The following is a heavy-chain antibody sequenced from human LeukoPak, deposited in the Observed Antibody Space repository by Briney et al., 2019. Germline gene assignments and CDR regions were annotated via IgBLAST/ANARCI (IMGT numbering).Heavy chain of an antibody. D-gene: IGHD3-10*01. CDR2: IFYTGSP. J-gene: IGHJ6*02. V-gene: IGHV4-59*08. CDR1: GDSISTDY. Sequence: PSETLSLTCTVSGDSISTDYWSWIRRPPGKGLGWVGYIFYTGSPNYNPSLKSRVTISMDTSKNQFSLNLSSVTAADTAVYYCVRAPRGAVYYYGLDVWGQGTAVTVSS. CDR3: VRAPRGAVYYYGLDV.